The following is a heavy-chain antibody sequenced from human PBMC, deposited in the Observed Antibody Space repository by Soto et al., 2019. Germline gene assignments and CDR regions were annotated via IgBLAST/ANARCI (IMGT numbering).Heavy chain of an antibody. J-gene: IGHJ5*02. CDR3: ARSEDSSGWYNWFDP. Sequence: PSETLSLTCTVSGGSISSYYWSWIRQPPGKGLEWIGYIYYSGSTNYNPSLKSRVTISVDTSKNQFSLKLSSVTAADTAVYYCARSEDSSGWYNWFDPWGQGTLVTVSS. CDR2: IYYSGST. V-gene: IGHV4-59*01. CDR1: GGSISSYY. D-gene: IGHD6-19*01.